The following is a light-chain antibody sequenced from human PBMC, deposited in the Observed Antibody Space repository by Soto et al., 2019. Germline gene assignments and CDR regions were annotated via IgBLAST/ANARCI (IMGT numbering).Light chain of an antibody. CDR1: SGHSSYA. V-gene: IGLV4-69*01. CDR3: QTWGTGFQF. J-gene: IGLJ2*01. CDR2: LNNDDSH. Sequence: QSVLTQSPSASASLGASVKLTCTLSSGHSSYAIAWHQKQPGKGPRYLMALNNDDSHTKGDRIPDRFSGSGSGADRYLIISSHQSEDEADYYCQTWGTGFQFFGGGTKLTVI.